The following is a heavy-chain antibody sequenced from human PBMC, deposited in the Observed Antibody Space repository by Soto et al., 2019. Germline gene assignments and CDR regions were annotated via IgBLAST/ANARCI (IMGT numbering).Heavy chain of an antibody. D-gene: IGHD3-22*01. J-gene: IGHJ5*02. Sequence: PSETLSLTCAVYGGSFSGYYWSWIRQPPGKGLEWIGEINHSGSTNYNPSLKSRVTISVDTSKNQFSLKLSSVTAADTAVYYCARWTYYYDSRFWFEPWGQGTLVTVSS. CDR3: ARWTYYYDSRFWFEP. CDR1: GGSFSGYY. V-gene: IGHV4-34*01. CDR2: INHSGST.